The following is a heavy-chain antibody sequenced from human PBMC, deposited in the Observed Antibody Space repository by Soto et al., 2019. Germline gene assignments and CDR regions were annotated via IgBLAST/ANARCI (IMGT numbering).Heavy chain of an antibody. CDR3: VKDISGAYSGPNYDA. CDR1: GFNFGDFA. V-gene: IGHV3-9*01. D-gene: IGHD1-26*01. J-gene: IGHJ4*02. CDR2: LNWNSVTA. Sequence: GGSLRLSCAASGFNFGDFAMHWVRQTPGKGLEWVAGLNWNSVTAGYGDSVKGRCSISRDNGKYALYLQMTSLRPEDSALYYCVKDISGAYSGPNYDAWGQGTLVTVSS.